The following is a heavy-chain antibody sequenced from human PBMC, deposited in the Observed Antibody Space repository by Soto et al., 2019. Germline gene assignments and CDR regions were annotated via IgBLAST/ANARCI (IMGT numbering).Heavy chain of an antibody. CDR3: AREFGYGSGSYYPDL. CDR1: GYTFTSYG. J-gene: IGHJ5*02. CDR2: ISAYNGNT. D-gene: IGHD3-10*01. V-gene: IGHV1-18*04. Sequence: ASVKVSCKASGYTFTSYGFSWVRQAPGQGLEWMGWISAYNGNTNYAQNLQGRVTMTTDTSTSTAYMELRSLRSDDTAVYYCAREFGYGSGSYYPDLWGQGTLVTVSS.